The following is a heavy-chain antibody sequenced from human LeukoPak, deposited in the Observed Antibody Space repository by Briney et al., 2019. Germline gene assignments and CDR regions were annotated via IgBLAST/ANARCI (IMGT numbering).Heavy chain of an antibody. J-gene: IGHJ5*02. D-gene: IGHD1-26*01. CDR3: ARDSAPVPRAHVGENWFDP. Sequence: ASVKVFCKASGGTFSSYAISWVRQAPGQGLEWMGRIIPILGIANYAQKFQGRVTITADKSTSTAYMELSSLRSEDTAVYYCARDSAPVPRAHVGENWFDPWGQGTLVTVSS. V-gene: IGHV1-69*04. CDR2: IIPILGIA. CDR1: GGTFSSYA.